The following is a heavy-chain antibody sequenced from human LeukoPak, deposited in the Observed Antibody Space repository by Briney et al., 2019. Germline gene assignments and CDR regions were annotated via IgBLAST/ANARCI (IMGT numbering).Heavy chain of an antibody. Sequence: PGGSLRLSCAASGFTFSSYAMSWVRQAPGKGLEWVSAISGGGGSTYYADSVKGRFTISRDNPKNTLYLQMNSLRAEDTAVYYCAKDKGYAMIVVSDYWGQGTLVTVSS. D-gene: IGHD3-22*01. CDR2: ISGGGGST. CDR3: AKDKGYAMIVVSDY. J-gene: IGHJ4*02. CDR1: GFTFSSYA. V-gene: IGHV3-23*01.